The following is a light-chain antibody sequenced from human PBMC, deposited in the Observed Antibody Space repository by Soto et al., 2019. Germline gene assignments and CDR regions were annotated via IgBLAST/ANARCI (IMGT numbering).Light chain of an antibody. Sequence: DIQIAQSPSTLSASVGDRVTITCRASQSISIWLAWYQQKPGKAPNLLIYRASTLKSGVPSRFSGSGSGTEFTLTISSVQPDDFATYYCQHYNSYSEAFGQGTKVDIK. CDR3: QHYNSYSEA. V-gene: IGKV1-5*03. J-gene: IGKJ1*01. CDR2: RAS. CDR1: QSISIW.